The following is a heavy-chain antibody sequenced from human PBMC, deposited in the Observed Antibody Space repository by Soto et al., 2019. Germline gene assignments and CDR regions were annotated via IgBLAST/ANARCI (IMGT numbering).Heavy chain of an antibody. CDR2: IYYSGST. CDR3: ARDSDCSSTSCYARGDYDYYGMDV. V-gene: IGHV4-31*03. CDR1: GGSISSGGYY. D-gene: IGHD2-2*01. J-gene: IGHJ6*02. Sequence: QVQLQESGPGLVKPSQTLSLTCTVSGGSISSGGYYWSWIRQHPGKGLEWIGYIYYSGSTYYNPSLKSRVTLPVDTSKNQFSLKLSSVTAADTAVYYCARDSDCSSTSCYARGDYDYYGMDVWGQGTTVTVSS.